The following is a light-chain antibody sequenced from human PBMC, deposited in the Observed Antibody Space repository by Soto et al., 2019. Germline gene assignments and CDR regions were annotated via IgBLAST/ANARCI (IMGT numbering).Light chain of an antibody. CDR2: EGS. Sequence: QSALTQPASVSGSPGQSITISCTGTSSDVGSYNLVSWYQQHPGKAPKLMIYEGSKRPSGVSNRFSGSKSGNTASLTISGLQAGDEADYHCSSYAGSSTLVFGGGTKLTVL. J-gene: IGLJ2*01. CDR3: SSYAGSSTLV. CDR1: SSDVGSYNL. V-gene: IGLV2-23*01.